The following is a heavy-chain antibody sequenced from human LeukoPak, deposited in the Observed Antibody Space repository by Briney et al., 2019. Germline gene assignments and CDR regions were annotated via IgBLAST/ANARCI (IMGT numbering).Heavy chain of an antibody. CDR1: GGTFSSYA. V-gene: IGHV1-69*13. Sequence: SVKVSCKASGGTFSSYAISWVRQAPGQGLEWMGGIIPIFGTANYAQKFQGRVTITADESTSTAYMELSSLRSEDTAVYYCARSSVRIQLGEEWAFDIWGQGTMDTVSS. J-gene: IGHJ3*02. CDR2: IIPIFGTA. D-gene: IGHD5-18*01. CDR3: ARSSVRIQLGEEWAFDI.